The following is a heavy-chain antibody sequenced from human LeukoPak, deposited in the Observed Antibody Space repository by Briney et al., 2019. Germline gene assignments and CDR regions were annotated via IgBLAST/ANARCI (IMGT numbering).Heavy chain of an antibody. J-gene: IGHJ4*02. CDR2: INQDGSEK. CDR1: GFTFSNYW. D-gene: IGHD2-2*01. V-gene: IGHV3-7*01. CDR3: ARSIGCSGPKCYGVYYFDF. Sequence: PGGSLRLSCGTAGFTFSNYWMSWVRQAPGKGLEWVANINQDGSEKYYVDSVRGRFTISKDNARNSLLLQMNSLRVEDTAVYYCARSIGCSGPKCYGVYYFDFWGQGALVTASS.